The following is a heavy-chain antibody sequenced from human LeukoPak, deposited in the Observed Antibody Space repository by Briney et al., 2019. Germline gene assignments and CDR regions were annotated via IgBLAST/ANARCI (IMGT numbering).Heavy chain of an antibody. CDR2: ISWNSGSI. Sequence: GGSLRLSCAASGFTSDDYAMHWVRQAPGKGLEWVSGISWNSGSIGYADSVKGRFTTSRDNAKNSLYLQMNSLRAEDTALYYCAKDRMATPSGHFDYWGQGTLVTVSS. CDR3: AKDRMATPSGHFDY. V-gene: IGHV3-9*02. D-gene: IGHD5-24*01. J-gene: IGHJ4*02. CDR1: GFTSDDYA.